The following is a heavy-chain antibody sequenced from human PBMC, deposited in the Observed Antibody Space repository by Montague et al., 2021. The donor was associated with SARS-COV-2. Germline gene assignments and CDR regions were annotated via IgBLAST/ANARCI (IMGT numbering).Heavy chain of an antibody. V-gene: IGHV4-61*01. CDR1: GVSVNSGSHY. CDR2: VYYSGTT. CDR3: AREARGYSYGVFPGFDY. D-gene: IGHD5-18*01. J-gene: IGHJ4*02. Sequence: SETLSPTCSVSGVSVNSGSHYWSWIRQPPGKGLEWIGYVYYSGTTKYNPSLRSRVSISLDTSNNQFSLSLRSVTSADSAVYFCAREARGYSYGVFPGFDYWGLGVLVTVSS.